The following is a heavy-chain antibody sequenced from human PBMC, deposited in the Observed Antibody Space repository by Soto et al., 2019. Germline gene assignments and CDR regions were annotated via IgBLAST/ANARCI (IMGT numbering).Heavy chain of an antibody. CDR2: IIPIQGTA. Sequence: QVQLVQSGAEVKKPGSSVKVSCEASGGSFTSYIFTWVRQAPGQGLEWMGRIIPIQGTANYALKFQDRVTITADKSTNTAYMELRSLRPEDTALYYCAKSLVFGDPAYRDVWGKGTTVTVSS. V-gene: IGHV1-69*08. CDR3: AKSLVFGDPAYRDV. D-gene: IGHD3-16*01. J-gene: IGHJ6*03. CDR1: GGSFTSYI.